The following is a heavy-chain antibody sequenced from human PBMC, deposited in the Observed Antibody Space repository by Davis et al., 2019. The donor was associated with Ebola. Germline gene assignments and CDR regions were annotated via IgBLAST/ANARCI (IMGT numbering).Heavy chain of an antibody. CDR3: AKPRGYCNSTSCSTGAFDI. V-gene: IGHV3-23*01. D-gene: IGHD2-2*01. J-gene: IGHJ3*02. CDR2: IGRGGDST. Sequence: GGSLRLSCVASGFTFSSYWMSWVRQAPGKGLEWVSAIGRGGDSTYYADSVKGRFTISRDNSKNTLYVQMNSLRAEDTAVYYCAKPRGYCNSTSCSTGAFDIWGQGTMVTVSS. CDR1: GFTFSSYW.